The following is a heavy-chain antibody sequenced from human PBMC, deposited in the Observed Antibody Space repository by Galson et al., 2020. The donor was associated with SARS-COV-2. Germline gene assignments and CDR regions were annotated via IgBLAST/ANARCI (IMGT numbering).Heavy chain of an antibody. CDR3: ARHAGDYGASDY. CDR2: IYPGDSDI. Sequence: GESLKISCEGSGYTFSNYWIAWVRQMPGKGLEWMGIIYPGDSDISYSPSFQGQVTISADKSISTAYLQWTSLKASDTAMYFCARHAGDYGASDYWCQGTLVTVSA. J-gene: IGHJ4*02. D-gene: IGHD4-17*01. CDR1: GYTFSNYW. V-gene: IGHV5-51*01.